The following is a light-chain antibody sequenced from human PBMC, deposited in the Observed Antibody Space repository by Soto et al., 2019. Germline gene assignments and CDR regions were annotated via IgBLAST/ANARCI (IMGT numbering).Light chain of an antibody. CDR2: DAS. J-gene: IGKJ3*01. CDR1: QSVSSY. Sequence: DIVLTQSPATLSLSPGERATLSCRASQSVSSYLAWYQQKPGQAPRLLIYDASNRATGIPARFSGSGSGTDFTLTISSLEPEDFAVYYCQQRSNWPPIFTFGHGTKVDIK. V-gene: IGKV3-11*01. CDR3: QQRSNWPPIFT.